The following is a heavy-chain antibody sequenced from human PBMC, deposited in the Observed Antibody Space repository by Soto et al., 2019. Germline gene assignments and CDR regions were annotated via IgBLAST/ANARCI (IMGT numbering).Heavy chain of an antibody. V-gene: IGHV3-30*18. J-gene: IGHJ6*02. CDR1: GFSFSSYG. Sequence: QVQLVESGGGVVQPGRSLRLSCTASGFSFSSYGMHWVRQAPGKGLEWVAVIAYDGNNKYYADSVKGRFTISRDKSKNTLYLQMNSLRAEDTAVYYCAKDKSLYNYGMDVWGRGTTVTVSS. CDR2: IAYDGNNK. CDR3: AKDKSLYNYGMDV.